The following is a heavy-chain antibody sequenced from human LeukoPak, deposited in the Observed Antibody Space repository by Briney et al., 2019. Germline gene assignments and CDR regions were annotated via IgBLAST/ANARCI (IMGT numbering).Heavy chain of an antibody. CDR2: IYHTGST. D-gene: IGHD1-1*01. V-gene: IGHV4-38-2*02. CDR1: DYYISNGHY. CDR3: ATPFNWNDHSAFDI. Sequence: SETLSLTCTVSDYYISNGHYWGWIRQPPGKGLEGIGSIYHTGSTYSNPSLKSRVTISVDTSKDQFSLKLSSVTAADTAVYYCATPFNWNDHSAFDIWGQGTMVTVSS. J-gene: IGHJ3*02.